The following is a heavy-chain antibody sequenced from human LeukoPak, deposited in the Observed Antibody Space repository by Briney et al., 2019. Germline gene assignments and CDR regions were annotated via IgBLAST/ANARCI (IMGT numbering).Heavy chain of an antibody. Sequence: PSETLSLTCTVSGGSISSSSYYWGWIRQPPGKGLEWIGSIYYSGSTYYNPSLKSRVTISVDTSKNQFSLKLSSVTAAYTAVYYCARTAAAGTEEVDYWGQGTLVTVSS. CDR2: IYYSGST. CDR3: ARTAAAGTEEVDY. D-gene: IGHD6-13*01. V-gene: IGHV4-39*01. CDR1: GGSISSSSYY. J-gene: IGHJ4*02.